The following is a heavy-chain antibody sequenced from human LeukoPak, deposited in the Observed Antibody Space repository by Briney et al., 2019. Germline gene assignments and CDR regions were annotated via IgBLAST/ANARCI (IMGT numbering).Heavy chain of an antibody. CDR2: IYYSGTT. CDR3: ARCITMVRGIIRPPDY. D-gene: IGHD3-10*01. CDR1: GVSISSGSYY. Sequence: SETLSLTCTVSGVSISSGSYYWGWNRQSPGKGLEWIVTIYYSGTTYYKSSLKSRVTISVDTSNNQFSLKLSSVTAADTAVYYCARCITMVRGIIRPPDYWGQGTLVTVSS. V-gene: IGHV4-39*01. J-gene: IGHJ4*02.